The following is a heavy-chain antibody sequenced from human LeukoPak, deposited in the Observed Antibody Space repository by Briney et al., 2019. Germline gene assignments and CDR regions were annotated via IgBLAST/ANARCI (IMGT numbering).Heavy chain of an antibody. CDR3: AKGTTPIAVAGYFDY. CDR2: ISGSGGST. D-gene: IGHD6-19*01. CDR1: GFTFSNYA. V-gene: IGHV3-23*01. Sequence: GGSLRLSCEVSGFTFSNYAMSWVRQAPGKGLEWVSAISGSGGSTYYADSVKGRFTISRDNSKNTLYLQMNSLRAEDTAVYYCAKGTTPIAVAGYFDYWGQGTLVTVSS. J-gene: IGHJ4*02.